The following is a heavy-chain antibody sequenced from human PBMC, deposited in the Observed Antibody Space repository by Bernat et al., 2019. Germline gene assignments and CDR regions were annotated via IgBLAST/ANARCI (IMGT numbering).Heavy chain of an antibody. CDR2: IKSKTDGGTT. D-gene: IGHD6-13*01. J-gene: IGHJ4*02. V-gene: IGHV3-15*01. CDR3: TTGEAAAGTFDY. Sequence: EVQLVESGGGLVKPGGSLRLSCAASGFTFSNAWMSWVRQAPGKGLEWVGRIKSKTDGGTTDYAAPVKGRFTISRDDSKNTLYLQMNSLKTEDTVVYYCTTGEAAAGTFDYWGQGTLVTVSS. CDR1: GFTFSNAW.